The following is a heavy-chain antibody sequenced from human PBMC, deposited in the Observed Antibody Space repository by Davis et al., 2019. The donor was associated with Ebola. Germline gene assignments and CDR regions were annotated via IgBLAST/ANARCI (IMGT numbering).Heavy chain of an antibody. CDR1: VITFSSYA. D-gene: IGHD3-10*01. V-gene: IGHV3-23*01. J-gene: IGHJ4*02. CDR3: ARDKYYYGSENYYTNYFDY. CDR2: ISGSGGST. Sequence: GESLKISCTDSVITFSSYAMTWVRQAPGKGLEWVSAISGSGGSTYYADSVKGRFTISRDNSKNTLYLQMNSLRAEDTAVYYCARDKYYYGSENYYTNYFDYWGQGTLVTVSS.